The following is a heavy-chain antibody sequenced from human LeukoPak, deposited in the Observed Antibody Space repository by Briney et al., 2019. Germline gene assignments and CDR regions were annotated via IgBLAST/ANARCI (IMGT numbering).Heavy chain of an antibody. CDR3: ARDRDSSGYYTPLDY. V-gene: IGHV3-11*01. CDR1: GFTFSDYY. D-gene: IGHD3-22*01. Sequence: GGSLRLSCAASGFTFSDYYMSWIRQAPGKRLEWVSYISSSGSTIYYADSVKGRFTISRDNAKNSLYLQMNSLRAEDTAVYYCARDRDSSGYYTPLDYWGQGTLVTVSS. J-gene: IGHJ4*02. CDR2: ISSSGSTI.